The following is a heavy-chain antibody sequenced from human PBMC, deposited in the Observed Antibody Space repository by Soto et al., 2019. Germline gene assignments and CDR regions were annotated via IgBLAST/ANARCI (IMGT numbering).Heavy chain of an antibody. D-gene: IGHD2-2*01. J-gene: IGHJ4*02. V-gene: IGHV4-59*01. Sequence: SETLSLTCTVSGDSISSYYWSWIRQPPGKTLEWLGSISYSGTTNYNPSLKSRVTISVDTSKKQFSLKLTSVTAADSAVYYCGRSRALPPFFDYWGQGALVTVSS. CDR3: GRSRALPPFFDY. CDR1: GDSISSYY. CDR2: ISYSGTT.